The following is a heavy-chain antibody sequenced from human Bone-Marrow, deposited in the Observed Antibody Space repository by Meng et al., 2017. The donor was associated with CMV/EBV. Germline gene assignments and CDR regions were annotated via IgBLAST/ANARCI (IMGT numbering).Heavy chain of an antibody. CDR2: ISSSSSTI. CDR1: GFTFSSYS. V-gene: IGHV3-48*04. CDR3: ASHYYYYYGMDV. J-gene: IGHJ6*02. Sequence: ETLSLTCAASGFTFSSYSMNWVRQAPGKGLEWVSYISSSSSTIYYADSVKGRFTISRDNAKNSLYLQMNSLRAEDTAVYYCASHYYYYYGMDVWGQGTTVTVSS.